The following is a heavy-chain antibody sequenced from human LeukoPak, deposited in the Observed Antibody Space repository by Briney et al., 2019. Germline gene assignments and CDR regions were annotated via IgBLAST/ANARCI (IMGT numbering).Heavy chain of an antibody. CDR2: IKQDGSEK. Sequence: GGSLRLSCAASGFTFSSYWMSWVRQAPGKGLEWVANIKQDGSEKYYVDSVKGRFTISRDNAKNSLYLQMNSLRAEDTALYYCAASFFGVGYYFDYWGQGTLVTVSS. D-gene: IGHD3-3*01. J-gene: IGHJ4*02. CDR1: GFTFSSYW. V-gene: IGHV3-7*03. CDR3: AASFFGVGYYFDY.